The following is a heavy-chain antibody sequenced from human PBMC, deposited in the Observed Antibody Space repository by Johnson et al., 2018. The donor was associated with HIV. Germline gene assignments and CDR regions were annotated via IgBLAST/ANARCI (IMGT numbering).Heavy chain of an antibody. Sequence: VQLVESGGGVVQPGGSLRLSCAASRFNLSSYDVHWVRQAPGKGLEWMTFIRHDGSNTYYADSVKGRFTISRDNSENTLYLQMNSLRAEDTAVYYCARDQKSGWPQSQDAFDIWGQGTMVTVSS. CDR1: RFNLSSYD. CDR2: IRHDGSNT. V-gene: IGHV3-30*02. D-gene: IGHD6-19*01. J-gene: IGHJ3*02. CDR3: ARDQKSGWPQSQDAFDI.